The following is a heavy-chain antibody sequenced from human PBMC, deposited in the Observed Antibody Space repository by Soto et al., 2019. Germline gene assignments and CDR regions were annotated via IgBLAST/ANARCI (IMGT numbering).Heavy chain of an antibody. D-gene: IGHD2-2*02. CDR3: ARHGGYCSSTSCYIRGYYYYYGMDV. Sequence: GESLKISCKGSGYSFTSYWIGWVRQMPGKGLEWMGIIYPGDSDTRYGPSFQGQVTISADKSISTAYLQWSSLKASDTAMYYCARHGGYCSSTSCYIRGYYYYYGMDVWGQGTTVTVSS. CDR2: IYPGDSDT. V-gene: IGHV5-51*01. CDR1: GYSFTSYW. J-gene: IGHJ6*02.